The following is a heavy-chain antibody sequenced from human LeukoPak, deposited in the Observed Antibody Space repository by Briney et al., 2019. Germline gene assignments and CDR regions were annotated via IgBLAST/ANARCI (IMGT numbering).Heavy chain of an antibody. J-gene: IGHJ4*02. V-gene: IGHV3-7*04. D-gene: IGHD6-25*01. CDR1: GFTLSSHW. CDR2: IKQDGSEK. Sequence: SGGSQRLSCAASGFTLSSHWMSWVRQAPGKGLEWVANIKQDGSEKYYVDSVKGRFTISRDNAKNSLYLQMDSLRAEDTAVYYCARVQQAAFDYWGQGTLVTVSS. CDR3: ARVQQAAFDY.